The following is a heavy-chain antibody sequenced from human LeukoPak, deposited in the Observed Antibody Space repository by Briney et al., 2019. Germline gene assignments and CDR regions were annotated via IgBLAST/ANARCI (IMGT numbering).Heavy chain of an antibody. CDR1: GGSISSYY. Sequence: SETLSLTCTVSGGSISSYYWSWIRQPPGKGLEWIGYIYYSGSTNYNPSLKSRVTISVDTSKNQFSLKLSSVTAADTAVYYCARGPLQLDQYYYDSSGYSSGVWGQGALVTVSS. CDR3: ARGPLQLDQYYYDSSGYSSGV. CDR2: IYYSGST. J-gene: IGHJ4*02. V-gene: IGHV4-59*08. D-gene: IGHD3-22*01.